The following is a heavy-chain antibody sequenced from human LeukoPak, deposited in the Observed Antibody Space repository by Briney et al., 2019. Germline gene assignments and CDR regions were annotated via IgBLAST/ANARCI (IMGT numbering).Heavy chain of an antibody. V-gene: IGHV1-18*01. CDR1: GFTFTTYD. D-gene: IGHD6-19*01. Sequence: GASVKVSCKASGFTFTTYDINWVRQAPGQGLEWMGWISAYNGNTNYAQKLQGRVTMTTDTSTSTAYMELRSLRSDDTAVYYCARAASSGWGVVYYFDYWGQGTLVTVSS. J-gene: IGHJ4*02. CDR2: ISAYNGNT. CDR3: ARAASSGWGVVYYFDY.